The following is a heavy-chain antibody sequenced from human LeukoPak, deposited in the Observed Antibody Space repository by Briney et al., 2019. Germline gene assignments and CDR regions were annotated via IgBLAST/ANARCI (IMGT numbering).Heavy chain of an antibody. CDR2: IYYSGST. D-gene: IGHD5-12*01. J-gene: IGHJ4*02. CDR3: ARGPSGYDWGAPAYFLDY. V-gene: IGHV4-59*01. Sequence: SETLSLTCTVSGGSISSYYWSWIRQPPGKGLEWIGYIYYSGSTNYNPSLKSRVTISVDTSKNQFSLKPSSVTAADTAVYYCARGPSGYDWGAPAYFLDYWGQGTLVTVSS. CDR1: GGSISSYY.